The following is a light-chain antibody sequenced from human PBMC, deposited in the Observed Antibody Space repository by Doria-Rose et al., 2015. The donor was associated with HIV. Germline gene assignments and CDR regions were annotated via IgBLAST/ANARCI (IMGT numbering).Light chain of an antibody. CDR3: QLYGNSPRWT. CDR1: QSVSSTH. J-gene: IGKJ1*01. Sequence: TQSPGTLSLSPGERATLSCRASQSVSSTHLAWYQQKPGQAPRLLIYGASSRATGIPDRFSGSGSETDFTLSISRLEPGDIAVYYCQLYGNSPRWTFGQGTKVENK. CDR2: GAS. V-gene: IGKV3-20*01.